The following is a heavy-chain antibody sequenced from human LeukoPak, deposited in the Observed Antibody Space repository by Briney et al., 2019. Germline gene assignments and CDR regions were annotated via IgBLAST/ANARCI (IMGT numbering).Heavy chain of an antibody. CDR2: IGDSGEST. J-gene: IGHJ4*02. D-gene: IGHD2-2*01. CDR1: GFTFSSYA. Sequence: PGGSLRLSCAASGFTFSSYAMSWVRQAPGKGLEWVSAIGDSGESTYYADSVKGRFTISRDNSKNTLYLQMNSLRAEDTALYYCAKRRLVVPAAFDYWGQGILVTVSS. V-gene: IGHV3-23*01. CDR3: AKRRLVVPAAFDY.